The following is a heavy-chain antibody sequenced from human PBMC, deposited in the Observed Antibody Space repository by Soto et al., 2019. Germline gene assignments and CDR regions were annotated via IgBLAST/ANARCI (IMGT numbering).Heavy chain of an antibody. CDR3: ARDRSGCITETGRCDNWFDP. J-gene: IGHJ5*02. V-gene: IGHV3-11*05. Sequence: GGSLRLSCAASGFTFSDYYMSWIRQAPGKGLEWVSYISGSSGYTNYTDSVKGRFAISRDNAKNSLYPQMNSLRAEDTAVYYCARDRSGCITETGRCDNWFDPWGQGTLVTVSS. CDR2: ISGSSGYT. CDR1: GFTFSDYY. D-gene: IGHD1-7*01.